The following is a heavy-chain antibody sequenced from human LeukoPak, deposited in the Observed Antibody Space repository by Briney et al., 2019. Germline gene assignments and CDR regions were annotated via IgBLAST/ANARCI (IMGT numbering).Heavy chain of an antibody. CDR1: GGTFSSYA. CDR3: ARGFDDYYYGMDV. J-gene: IGHJ6*02. Sequence: SVKVSCKASGGTFSSYAISWVRQAPGQGLKWMGRIIPILGIANYAQKFQGRVTITADKSTSTAYMELSSLRSEDTAVYYCARGFDDYYYGMDVWGQGTTVTVSS. CDR2: IIPILGIA. V-gene: IGHV1-69*04.